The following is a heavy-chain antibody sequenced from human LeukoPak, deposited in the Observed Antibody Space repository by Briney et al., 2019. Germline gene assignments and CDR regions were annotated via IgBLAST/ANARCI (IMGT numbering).Heavy chain of an antibody. CDR2: IYSGGST. J-gene: IGHJ6*02. Sequence: GGSLRLSCAASGFTFSSYGMHWVRQAPGKGLEWVSVIYSGGSTYYADSVKGRFTISRDNSKNTLYLQMNSLRAEDTAVYYCARVPSYYDSSGYHYGMDVWGQGTTVTVSS. V-gene: IGHV3-53*01. CDR3: ARVPSYYDSSGYHYGMDV. CDR1: GFTFSSYG. D-gene: IGHD3-22*01.